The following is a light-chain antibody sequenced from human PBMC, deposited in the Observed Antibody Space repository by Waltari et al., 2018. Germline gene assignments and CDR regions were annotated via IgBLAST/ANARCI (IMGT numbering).Light chain of an antibody. V-gene: IGKV3-15*01. CDR2: GAY. J-gene: IGKJ4*01. Sequence: EIVVTQSTATLSVSPGERVTLSCRASQNVGTSLAWYQQKPGQTPRLLTFGAYSRASGVPARFSGSGSGTDFTLAISSLQSEDFAVYYCQQYEDWPRHSFGGGTKVQIE. CDR3: QQYEDWPRHS. CDR1: QNVGTS.